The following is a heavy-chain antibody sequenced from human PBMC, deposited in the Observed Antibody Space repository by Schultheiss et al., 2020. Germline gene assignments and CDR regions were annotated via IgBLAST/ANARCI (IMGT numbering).Heavy chain of an antibody. D-gene: IGHD4-17*01. V-gene: IGHV4-34*01. CDR2: INHSGST. Sequence: SETLSLTCAVYGGSFSGYYWSWIRQPPGKGLEWIGEINHSGSTNYNPSLKSRVTISVDTSKNQFSLKLSSVTAADTAVYYCATLAGYGDPIDGYYYYGMDVWGQGTTVNVSS. J-gene: IGHJ6*02. CDR1: GGSFSGYY. CDR3: ATLAGYGDPIDGYYYYGMDV.